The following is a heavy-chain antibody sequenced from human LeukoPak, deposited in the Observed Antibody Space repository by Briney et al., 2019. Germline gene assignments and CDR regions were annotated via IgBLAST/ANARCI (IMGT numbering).Heavy chain of an antibody. V-gene: IGHV1-2*02. CDR3: VRGRRILGGPENAGDFFDY. D-gene: IGHD3-16*01. CDR1: GYTLTDYY. J-gene: IGHJ4*01. Sequence: GASVKVSCRASGYTLTDYYLLWVRQAPGQGLKWMGWINPNSGATDYAQSFQARVTMTRDTSIGTGYMELTGLKSDDTAVYYCVRGRRILGGPENAGDFFDYWGQGSLVTVSS. CDR2: INPNSGAT.